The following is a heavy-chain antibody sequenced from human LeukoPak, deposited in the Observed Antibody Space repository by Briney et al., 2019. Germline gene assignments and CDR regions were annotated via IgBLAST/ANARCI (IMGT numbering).Heavy chain of an antibody. CDR3: AKGYSSGWYCFDY. V-gene: IGHV3-23*01. CDR1: GFTFSSYA. Sequence: GGSLRLSCAASGFTFSSYAMNWVRQAPGKGLEYVSPISASGGSTYYADSVKGRFTIPRDNSKNTLYLQMNSLRAEDTAIYYCAKGYSSGWYCFDYWGQGTLVTVSS. CDR2: ISASGGST. J-gene: IGHJ4*02. D-gene: IGHD6-19*01.